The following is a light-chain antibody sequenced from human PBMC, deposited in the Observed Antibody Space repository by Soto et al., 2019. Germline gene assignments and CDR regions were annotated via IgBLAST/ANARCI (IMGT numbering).Light chain of an antibody. V-gene: IGKV3-15*01. CDR2: GAS. CDR3: QQYNNWPPWT. CDR1: QSVSSN. J-gene: IGKJ1*01. Sequence: EIVVTQSPATLSVSPGERATLSCRASQSVSSNLAWYQQKPGQAPRLLIYGASTRATGIPARFSGSGSGTEFTLTISSLKSEDFAVYYCQQYNNWPPWTFGQGTKVEIK.